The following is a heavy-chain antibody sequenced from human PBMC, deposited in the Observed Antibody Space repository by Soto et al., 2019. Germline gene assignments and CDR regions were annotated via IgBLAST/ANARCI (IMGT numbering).Heavy chain of an antibody. CDR3: ARKTPMVTSPFDI. Sequence: SVKVSCKASGYTFTGYYMHCVRQAPVQGLEWMGWINPNSGGTNYSQKFQGWVTMTRDTSISTAYMELSRLRSDDTAVYYCARKTPMVTSPFDIWGQGPLITLSS. D-gene: IGHD5-18*01. CDR2: INPNSGGT. V-gene: IGHV1-2*04. CDR1: GYTFTGYY. J-gene: IGHJ3*02.